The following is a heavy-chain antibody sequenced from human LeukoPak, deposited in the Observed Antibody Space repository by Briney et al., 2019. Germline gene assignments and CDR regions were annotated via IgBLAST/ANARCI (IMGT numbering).Heavy chain of an antibody. CDR1: GYTFTGYY. D-gene: IGHD6-19*01. CDR2: INPNSGGA. CDR3: ARGDGSGWYVD. V-gene: IGHV1-2*06. Sequence: ASVKVSCKASGYTFTGYYMHWVRQAPGQGLEWMGRINPNSGGANYAQTSQGRVTMTRDTSISTACMELSRLRSDDTAVYYCARGDGSGWYVDWGQGTLVTVSS. J-gene: IGHJ4*02.